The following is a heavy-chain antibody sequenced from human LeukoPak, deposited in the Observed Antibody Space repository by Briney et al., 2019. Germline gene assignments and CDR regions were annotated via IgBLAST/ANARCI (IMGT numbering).Heavy chain of an antibody. Sequence: SETLSLTCTVSGGSIIGSYWTWIRQSPGGGLEYIGYIYNTVDVNYSPSLKSRVTISIDMSRSQFSLRLKSVTAADTAIYYCARSRNYDSTGYNPTYYFDSWGQGALVTVSS. CDR1: GGSIIGSY. J-gene: IGHJ4*02. CDR2: IYNTVDV. CDR3: ARSRNYDSTGYNPTYYFDS. D-gene: IGHD3-22*01. V-gene: IGHV4-59*01.